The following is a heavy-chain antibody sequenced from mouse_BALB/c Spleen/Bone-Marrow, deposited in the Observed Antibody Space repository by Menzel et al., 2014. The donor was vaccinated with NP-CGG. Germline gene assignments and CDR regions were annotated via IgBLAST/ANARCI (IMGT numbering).Heavy chain of an antibody. CDR2: IYPGDGDT. V-gene: IGHV1-80*01. J-gene: IGHJ2*01. CDR1: GYAFSAYW. Sequence: QAQLQHSGAELVRPGSSVKISCKASGYAFSAYWMNWVKQRPGQGLEWIGQIYPGDGDTNYNGKFKGKATLTADKSSSTAYMQLSSLTSEDSAVYFCTRSTATYDYWGQGTTLTVSS. CDR3: TRSTATYDY. D-gene: IGHD1-2*01.